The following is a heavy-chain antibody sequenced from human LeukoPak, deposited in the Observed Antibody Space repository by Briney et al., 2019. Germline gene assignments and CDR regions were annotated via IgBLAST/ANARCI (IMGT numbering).Heavy chain of an antibody. V-gene: IGHV3-7*04. D-gene: IGHD2-15*01. CDR3: VRSRYCSVGRCYSDY. J-gene: IGHJ4*02. Sequence: PGGSLRLSCAASGFTFSNYWMNWVRQAPGKGLEWVANIKLDGREKYYVDSVKGRFTISRDNAKNSLYLQMNSLRAEDTAVYYCVRSRYCSVGRCYSDYWGQGTLVTVSS. CDR2: IKLDGREK. CDR1: GFTFSNYW.